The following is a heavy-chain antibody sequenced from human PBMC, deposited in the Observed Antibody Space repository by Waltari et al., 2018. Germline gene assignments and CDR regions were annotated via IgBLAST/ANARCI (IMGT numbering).Heavy chain of an antibody. J-gene: IGHJ5*01. Sequence: EVQLVESGGGLIQPGGSLRLSCAASGPTVSSNDIGWARQAPGKGLEWVAMLYIGGNPYYADSVNGRFTISRDNSKNMLYLQLNSLTTEDTAVYYCARGQFDCWGQGTLVTVSS. CDR3: ARGQFDC. CDR2: LYIGGNP. CDR1: GPTVSSND. V-gene: IGHV3-53*01.